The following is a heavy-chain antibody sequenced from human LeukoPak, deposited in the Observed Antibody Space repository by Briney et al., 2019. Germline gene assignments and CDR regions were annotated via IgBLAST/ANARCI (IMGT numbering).Heavy chain of an antibody. CDR3: AWGYGGNSREEAH. V-gene: IGHV3-49*03. D-gene: IGHD4-23*01. Sequence: GGSLRLSCTASGFSFGDYAMSWFRQAPGKGLEWVGFIRSQASGATTEDAASVKGRFTISRDDSKSIAYLQMNSLKTEDTAVYYCAWGYGGNSREEAHWGQGTLVTVSS. CDR2: IRSQASGATT. CDR1: GFSFGDYA. J-gene: IGHJ4*02.